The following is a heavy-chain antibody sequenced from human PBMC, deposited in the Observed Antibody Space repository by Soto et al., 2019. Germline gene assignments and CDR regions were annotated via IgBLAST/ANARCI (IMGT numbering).Heavy chain of an antibody. J-gene: IGHJ4*02. CDR3: AKDGGYSSSWLDY. CDR1: GFTFSSYA. Sequence: EVQLLESGGGLVQPGGSLRLSCAASGFTFSSYAMSWVRQAPGKGLEWVSAISGSGGSTYYADSVKGRFTISRDNSKNTLYLQMNSLRAGDTAVYYCAKDGGYSSSWLDYWGQGTLVTVSS. D-gene: IGHD6-13*01. V-gene: IGHV3-23*01. CDR2: ISGSGGST.